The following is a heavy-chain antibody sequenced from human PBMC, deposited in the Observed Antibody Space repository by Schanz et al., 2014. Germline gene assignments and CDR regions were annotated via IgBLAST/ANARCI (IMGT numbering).Heavy chain of an antibody. J-gene: IGHJ5*02. CDR3: ARESVSRTRLFDP. CDR1: GGTFSSYA. V-gene: IGHV1-2*06. CDR2: ISPSSGGT. Sequence: QVRLVQSGAEVKKPGASVKVSCKASGGTFSSYAFSWVRQAPGQGLEWMGRISPSSGGTNYAQNFQGRVTMTKDTSINTVYMELSTLTSDDTAVYYCARESVSRTRLFDPWGQGTLVTVSS. D-gene: IGHD3-3*01.